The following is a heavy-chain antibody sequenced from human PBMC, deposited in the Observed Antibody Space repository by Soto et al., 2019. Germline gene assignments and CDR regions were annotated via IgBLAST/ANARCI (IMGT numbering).Heavy chain of an antibody. CDR2: IIPIFGTA. CDR1: GGTFSSYA. CDR3: ARDRRYSSGWNDY. V-gene: IGHV1-69*13. D-gene: IGHD6-19*01. J-gene: IGHJ4*02. Sequence: SVKVSGKASGGTFSSYAISWVRQAPGQGLEWMGGIIPIFGTANYAQKFQGRVTITADESTSTAYMELSSLRSEDTAVYYCARDRRYSSGWNDYWGQGTLVTVSS.